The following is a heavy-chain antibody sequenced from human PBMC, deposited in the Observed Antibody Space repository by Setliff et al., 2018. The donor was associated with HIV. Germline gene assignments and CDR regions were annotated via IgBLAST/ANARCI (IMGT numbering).Heavy chain of an antibody. CDR2: IYYSGST. CDR3: VRHSRYYGSGSYLPPTIDY. CDR1: DDSISRSSYY. Sequence: SETLSLTCTVTDDSISRSSYYWAWIRQSPGKGLEWIGSIYYSGSTSYNPSLKSRVTISVDTSKNQFSLKLSSVTAADTAVYYCVRHSRYYGSGSYLPPTIDYWGQGTLVTVSS. J-gene: IGHJ4*02. D-gene: IGHD3-10*01. V-gene: IGHV4-39*01.